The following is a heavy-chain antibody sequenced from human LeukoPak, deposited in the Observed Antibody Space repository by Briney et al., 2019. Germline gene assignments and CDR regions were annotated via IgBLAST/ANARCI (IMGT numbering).Heavy chain of an antibody. J-gene: IGHJ4*02. D-gene: IGHD3-3*01. CDR3: ARPRTYYDFWRGYPPFDY. CDR2: IITNFGTT. V-gene: IGHV1-69*13. CDR1: GGTFINYA. Sequence: SVKVSCKDSGGTFINYAINWMRQAPGQGLEWLGGIITNFGTTNYAQKYQGRVTITADESTSTVYMELSSLRSEDTAVYYCARPRTYYDFWRGYPPFDYWGQGTLVTVSS.